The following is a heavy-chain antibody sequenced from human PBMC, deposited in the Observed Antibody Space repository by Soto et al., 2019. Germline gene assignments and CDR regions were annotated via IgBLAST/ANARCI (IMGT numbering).Heavy chain of an antibody. Sequence: WASVKVSCKASGGTFSSYAISWVRQAPGQGLEWMGGIIPIFGTANYAQKFQGRVTITADESTSTAYMELSSLRSEDTAVYYCARDPDPSPRRVCYFDYWGQGTLVTVSS. CDR1: GGTFSSYA. CDR3: ARDPDPSPRRVCYFDY. CDR2: IIPIFGTA. J-gene: IGHJ4*02. V-gene: IGHV1-69*13. D-gene: IGHD6-13*01.